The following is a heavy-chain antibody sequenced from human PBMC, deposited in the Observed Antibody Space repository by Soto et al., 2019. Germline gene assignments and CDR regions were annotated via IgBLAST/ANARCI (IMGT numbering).Heavy chain of an antibody. CDR2: ISGSGNTI. CDR1: GFSFSDSY. Sequence: PGGSLRLSCASSGFSFSDSYMNWIRQAPGKGLELISYISGSGNTIYYADSVKGRFTISRDNAQNSLYLQMNSLRADDTAVYYCARAPSAYGSFDSWGHGTLVTVSS. J-gene: IGHJ5*01. V-gene: IGHV3-11*01. D-gene: IGHD5-12*01. CDR3: ARAPSAYGSFDS.